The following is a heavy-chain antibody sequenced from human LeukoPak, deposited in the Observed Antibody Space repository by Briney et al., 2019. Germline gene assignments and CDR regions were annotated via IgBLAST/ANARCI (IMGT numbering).Heavy chain of an antibody. Sequence: PGKSLRLSCAVSGFTFSSFPFHWVRQAPGKGLEWVAAISTDGSYKYHGDSVKGRFTISRDNPMSTLYLQMNGLRPDDTAVYYCARSLIPGRWYFDLWGRGTLVTVSS. J-gene: IGHJ2*01. D-gene: IGHD3-16*01. CDR1: GFTFSSFP. CDR3: ARSLIPGRWYFDL. CDR2: ISTDGSYK. V-gene: IGHV3-30*04.